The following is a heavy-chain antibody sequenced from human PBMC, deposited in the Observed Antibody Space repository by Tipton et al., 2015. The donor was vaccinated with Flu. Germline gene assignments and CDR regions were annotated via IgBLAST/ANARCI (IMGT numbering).Heavy chain of an antibody. V-gene: IGHV3-23*01. CDR2: ISGSGSST. D-gene: IGHD3-22*01. CDR1: GFTFSSFA. Sequence: SLRLSCAASGFTFSSFAMNWVRQSPGKGPEWVSGISGSGSSTFYADSVKGRFTISRDNSKNTLYLQVSSLRAEDTAVYYCARASWNFYDSSGYYYMDVWGKGTTVTVSS. J-gene: IGHJ6*03. CDR3: ARASWNFYDSSGYYYMDV.